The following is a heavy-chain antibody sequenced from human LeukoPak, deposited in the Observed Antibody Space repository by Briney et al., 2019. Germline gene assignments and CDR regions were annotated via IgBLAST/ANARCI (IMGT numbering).Heavy chain of an antibody. Sequence: PSETLSLTCAVYGGSFSGYYWSWIRQPPGKGLEWIGEINHSGSTNYNPSLKSRVTISVDTSKNQFSLKLSSVTAADTAVYYCASGRGLWFGANERRWVYYGMDIWGQGTTVTVSS. CDR3: ASGRGLWFGANERRWVYYGMDI. V-gene: IGHV4-34*01. J-gene: IGHJ6*02. D-gene: IGHD3-10*01. CDR2: INHSGST. CDR1: GGSFSGYY.